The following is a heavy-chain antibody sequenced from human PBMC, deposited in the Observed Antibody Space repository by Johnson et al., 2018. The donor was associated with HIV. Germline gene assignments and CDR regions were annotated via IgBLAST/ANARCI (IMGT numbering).Heavy chain of an antibody. CDR3: ARVRGGRENAFDI. D-gene: IGHD1-26*01. Sequence: VKLVESGGGLVQPGGSLRLSCAASGFTFSSYWMSWVRQAPGKGLEWVANIKQDGSEKYYVDSVKGRFTISRDNAKNSLYLQMNSPRVEDTAVYYCARVRGGRENAFDIWGQGTMVTVSS. CDR1: GFTFSSYW. J-gene: IGHJ3*02. V-gene: IGHV3-7*01. CDR2: IKQDGSEK.